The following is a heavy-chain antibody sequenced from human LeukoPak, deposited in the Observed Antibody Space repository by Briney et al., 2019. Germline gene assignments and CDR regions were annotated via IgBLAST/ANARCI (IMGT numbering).Heavy chain of an antibody. V-gene: IGHV1-2*02. CDR1: GYTFSSYG. CDR3: GRDFRDSLDY. Sequence: ASVKVSCKASGYTFSSYGISWVRQAPGQGLEWMGWINPDSGGTNFAQKFQGRVTMTRVTSISTAYMELSRLRSDDTAVYYCGRDFRDSLDYWGQGALVTVSS. CDR2: INPDSGGT. J-gene: IGHJ4*02.